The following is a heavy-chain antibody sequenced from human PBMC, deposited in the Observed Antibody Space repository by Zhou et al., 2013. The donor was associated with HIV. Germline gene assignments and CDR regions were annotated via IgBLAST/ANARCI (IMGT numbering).Heavy chain of an antibody. CDR1: GYTFTNYY. Sequence: QVQLEQSGAEVKKPGASVKVSCKASGYTFTNYYMHWVRQAPGEGLEWMGMINPSAGTTSYAQRFQGRVTMTRDTSTSTVYMELSSLRSEDTAIYYCARDRRPSQYYFEYWGQGTLVTVSS. CDR3: ARDRRPSQYYFEY. V-gene: IGHV1-46*03. J-gene: IGHJ4*02. D-gene: IGHD6-6*01. CDR2: INPSAGTT.